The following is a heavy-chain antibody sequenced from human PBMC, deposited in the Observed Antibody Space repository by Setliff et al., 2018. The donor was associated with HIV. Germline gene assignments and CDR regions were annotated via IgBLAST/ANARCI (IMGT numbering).Heavy chain of an antibody. CDR3: ARVRGRYYYHYAMDV. Sequence: KSSETLSLTCGVSGYSISSGEFWGWIRQPPGKGLEWMGRTYFSGSTYYNPSLKSRVSISIDTSKNQFSLKLSSVTAADTAVYYCARVRGRYYYHYAMDVWGQGTTVTVSS. J-gene: IGHJ6*02. CDR1: GYSISSGEF. V-gene: IGHV4-38-2*01. CDR2: TYFSGST. D-gene: IGHD3-10*01.